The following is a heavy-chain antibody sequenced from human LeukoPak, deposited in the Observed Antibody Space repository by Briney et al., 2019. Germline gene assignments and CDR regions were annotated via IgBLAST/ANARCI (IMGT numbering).Heavy chain of an antibody. CDR3: AKGHDYGDYVGGRFDP. J-gene: IGHJ5*02. D-gene: IGHD4-17*01. V-gene: IGHV3-9*01. Sequence: SLRLSCAASGFTFDDYSMHWVRQAPGKGLEWVSGISWNSGSIGYADSVKGRFTISRDDAKNSLYLQMNSLRAEDTALYYCAKGHDYGDYVGGRFDPWGQGTLVTVSS. CDR1: GFTFDDYS. CDR2: ISWNSGSI.